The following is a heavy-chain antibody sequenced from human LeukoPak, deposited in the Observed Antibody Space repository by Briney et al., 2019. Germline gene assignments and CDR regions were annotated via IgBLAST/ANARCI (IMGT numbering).Heavy chain of an antibody. D-gene: IGHD3-10*01. CDR2: IRINDNSDAT. CDR1: GFIFSGSA. Sequence: AGGSLKLSCAASGFIFSGSAMHGVRQASGKGLEWVGRIRINDNSDATAYGPSVRGRFTISRDDSKNTTYLQMNSLKTEDTAVYYCTRRRGGGEFDYWGQGTLVTVSS. CDR3: TRRRGGGEFDY. V-gene: IGHV3-73*01. J-gene: IGHJ4*02.